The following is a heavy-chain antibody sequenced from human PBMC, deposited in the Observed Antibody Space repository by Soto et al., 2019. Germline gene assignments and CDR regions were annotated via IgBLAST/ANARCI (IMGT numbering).Heavy chain of an antibody. D-gene: IGHD1-7*01. CDR1: GGSISSGGYY. J-gene: IGHJ6*02. CDR2: IYYSGST. CDR3: AGDAGRSITGTTAAANYYYYGMDV. Sequence: SDTLSLTCTVSGGSISSGGYYGICIRHHPWKCLDWIGYIYYSGSTYYNPSLKSRVTISVDTSKNQFSLKLSSVTAADTAVYYCAGDAGRSITGTTAAANYYYYGMDVWGQGTTVTV. V-gene: IGHV4-31*03.